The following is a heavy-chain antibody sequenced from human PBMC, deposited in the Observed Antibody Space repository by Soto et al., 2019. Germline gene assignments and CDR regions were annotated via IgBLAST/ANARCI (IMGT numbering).Heavy chain of an antibody. Sequence: SGPTLVNPTQTLTLTCTFSGFSLSTSGMCVSWIRQPPGKALEWLALIDWDDDKYYSTSLKTRLTISKDTSKNQVVLTMTNMDPVETATYYCARIFDYYDRYGMDVWGQGTTVTVSS. CDR2: IDWDDDK. CDR3: ARIFDYYDRYGMDV. CDR1: GFSLSTSGMC. D-gene: IGHD3-22*01. J-gene: IGHJ6*02. V-gene: IGHV2-70*01.